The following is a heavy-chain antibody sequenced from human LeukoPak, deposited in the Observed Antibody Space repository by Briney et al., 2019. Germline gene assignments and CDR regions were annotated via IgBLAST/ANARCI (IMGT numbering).Heavy chain of an antibody. D-gene: IGHD2-2*01. CDR2: IYYSGST. CDR1: GGSISSGGYY. J-gene: IGHJ4*02. Sequence: PSQTLSLTCTVSGGSISSGGYYWSWIRQHPGKGLEWIGYIYYSGSTYYNPSLKSQVTISVDTSKNQFSLKLSSVTAADTAVYYCARGGEGYCSSTSCYAFDYWGQGTLVTVSS. V-gene: IGHV4-31*01. CDR3: ARGGEGYCSSTSCYAFDY.